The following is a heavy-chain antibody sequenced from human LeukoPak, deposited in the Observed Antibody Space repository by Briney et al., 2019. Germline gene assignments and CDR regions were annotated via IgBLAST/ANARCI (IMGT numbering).Heavy chain of an antibody. CDR3: ARDHQEYCSGGSCTFFDY. CDR1: GFTFSDYY. V-gene: IGHV3-11*06. CDR2: ISSSSSYI. Sequence: GGSLRLSCAASGFTFSDYYMSWIRQAPGKGLEWVSYISSSSSYIYYADSVKGRFTISRDNAKNSLYLQMNTLRAEDTAVYYCARDHQEYCSGGSCTFFDYWGQGTLVTVSS. J-gene: IGHJ4*02. D-gene: IGHD2-15*01.